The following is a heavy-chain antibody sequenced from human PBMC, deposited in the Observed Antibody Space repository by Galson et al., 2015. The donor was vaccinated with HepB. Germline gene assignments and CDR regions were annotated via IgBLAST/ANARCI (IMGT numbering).Heavy chain of an antibody. D-gene: IGHD3-10*01. V-gene: IGHV1-3*01. CDR1: GYTFTSYA. CDR3: ARDRGFGEFSLDY. CDR2: INAGNGNT. J-gene: IGHJ4*02. Sequence: SVKVSCKASGYTFTSYAMHWVRQAPGQRLEWMGWINAGNGNTKYSQKFQGRVTITRDTSASTAYMELSSLRSEETAVYYCARDRGFGEFSLDYWGQGTLVTVSS.